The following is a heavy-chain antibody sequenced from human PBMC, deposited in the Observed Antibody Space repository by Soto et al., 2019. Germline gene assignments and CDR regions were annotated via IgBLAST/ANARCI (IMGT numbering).Heavy chain of an antibody. D-gene: IGHD2-21*01. V-gene: IGHV3-64*01. J-gene: IGHJ6*02. CDR1: GFTFSSYA. CDR3: ARRIPFGYGMDA. Sequence: SLRVSCAASGFTFSSYAMHWVRQAPGKGLEYVSVITSNGGNTDYASSVKGRFTISRDNSKNTLYLQMGSLRAEDMAVYYCARRIPFGYGMDAWGQETTVTVSS. CDR2: ITSNGGNT.